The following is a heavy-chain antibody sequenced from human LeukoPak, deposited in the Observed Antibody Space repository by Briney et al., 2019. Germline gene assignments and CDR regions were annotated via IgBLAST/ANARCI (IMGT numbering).Heavy chain of an antibody. CDR2: IKIKTDGGTT. CDR3: TTDQVGASAEYFQH. V-gene: IGHV3-15*01. Sequence: GGSLRLSCAASGFTFSNAWMSWVRQAPGKGLEWVGRIKIKTDGGTTDYAAPVKGRFTISRDDSKNTLYLQMNSLKTEDTAVYYCTTDQVGASAEYFQHWGQGTLVTVSS. CDR1: GFTFSNAW. D-gene: IGHD1-26*01. J-gene: IGHJ1*01.